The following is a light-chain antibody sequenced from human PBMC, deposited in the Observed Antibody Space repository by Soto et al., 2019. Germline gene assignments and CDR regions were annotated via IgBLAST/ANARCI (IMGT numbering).Light chain of an antibody. J-gene: IGLJ2*01. CDR1: ISDVAGYNY. CDR3: ASYAGSNNLV. V-gene: IGLV2-11*01. CDR2: DVT. Sequence: QSALTQPRSVSGSPGQSVNSSCTGTISDVAGYNYVSWYQHHPGKAPKLLITDVTKRPSWVPDRFSGSKSGSTDSLTISELQAEDEAEYYSASYAGSNNLVFGGGTKRAVL.